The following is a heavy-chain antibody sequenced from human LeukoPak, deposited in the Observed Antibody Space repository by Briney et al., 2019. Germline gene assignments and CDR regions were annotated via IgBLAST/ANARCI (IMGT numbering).Heavy chain of an antibody. D-gene: IGHD2-2*01. CDR1: GYSISSGYY. Sequence: SENLSLNCAVSGYSISSGYYWGWIRQPPGKGLEWIGSMYHSGSTYYNPSLKSRVTISVDTSKNQFSLKLISVTAADTAVYYCARHSFYCTSSSCYVFDYWGQGTLVTVSS. CDR2: MYHSGST. V-gene: IGHV4-38-2*01. J-gene: IGHJ4*02. CDR3: ARHSFYCTSSSCYVFDY.